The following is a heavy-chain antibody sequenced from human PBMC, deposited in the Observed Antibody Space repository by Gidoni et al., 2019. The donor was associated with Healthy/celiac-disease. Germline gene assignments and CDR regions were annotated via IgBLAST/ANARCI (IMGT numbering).Heavy chain of an antibody. J-gene: IGHJ4*02. D-gene: IGHD6-19*01. V-gene: IGHV4-39*01. Sequence: RQLQESTQGLVKPSVTLSLPCTVPGGSISSRSHYWGWLRRPPGKGLEWIGSIYYSGSTYYNPSLKSRVTISVDTSKNQFSLKLSSVTAADTAVYYCARRMGRYIAVAGTFDYWGQGTLVTVSS. CDR3: ARRMGRYIAVAGTFDY. CDR1: GGSISSRSHY. CDR2: IYYSGST.